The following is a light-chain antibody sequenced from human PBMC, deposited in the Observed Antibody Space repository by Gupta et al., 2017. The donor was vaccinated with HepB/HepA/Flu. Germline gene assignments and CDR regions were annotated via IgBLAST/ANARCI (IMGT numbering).Light chain of an antibody. CDR1: KLGDKY. CDR2: QDN. J-gene: IGLJ3*02. Sequence: SYELTQPPSVSVSPGQTARITCSGDKLGDKYASWYPLKPGQSPVMVMYQDNRRPSGIPERFSGSNSGNTATLTISGTQAMDEADYYCQAWDNSVVFGGGTKLTVL. CDR3: QAWDNSVV. V-gene: IGLV3-1*01.